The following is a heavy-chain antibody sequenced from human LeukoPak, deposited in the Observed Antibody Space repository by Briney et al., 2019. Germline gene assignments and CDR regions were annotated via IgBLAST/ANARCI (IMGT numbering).Heavy chain of an antibody. V-gene: IGHV4-59*01. CDR2: IYYSGST. Sequence: SETLSLTCTVSGGAISSYYWSWIRQPPGKGLEWIGYIYYSGSTNYNPSLKSRVTISVDTSKNQFSLKLSSVTAADTAVYYCARGRIQLFDYWGQGTLVTVSS. CDR1: GGAISSYY. J-gene: IGHJ4*02. D-gene: IGHD5-18*01. CDR3: ARGRIQLFDY.